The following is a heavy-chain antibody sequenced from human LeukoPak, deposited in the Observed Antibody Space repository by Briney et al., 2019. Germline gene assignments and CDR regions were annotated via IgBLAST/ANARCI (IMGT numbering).Heavy chain of an antibody. CDR2: INPSGGST. V-gene: IGHV1-46*01. Sequence: GGSVKVSCKASGYTFTSHNINWVRQAPGQGLEWMGIINPSGGSTSYAQKFQGRVTMTRDTSTSTVYMELSSLRSEDTAVYYCAREYSSGRGHFDYWGQGTLVTVSS. J-gene: IGHJ4*02. D-gene: IGHD6-19*01. CDR3: AREYSSGRGHFDY. CDR1: GYTFTSHN.